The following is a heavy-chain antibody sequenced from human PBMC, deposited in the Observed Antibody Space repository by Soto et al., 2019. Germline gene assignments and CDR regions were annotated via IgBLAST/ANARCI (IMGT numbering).Heavy chain of an antibody. CDR2: INSDGSDT. V-gene: IGHV3-74*01. CDR3: VRDDIGVGIDY. D-gene: IGHD1-26*01. CDR1: GFTFSSYW. J-gene: IGHJ4*02. Sequence: PGGSLRLSCAASGFTFSSYWMHWVRQAPGMGLVWVSHINSDGSDTTYADYARGRFTISRDNAKNTLYLQMNSLRAEDTAVYYCVRDDIGVGIDYWGLGTPVTVSS.